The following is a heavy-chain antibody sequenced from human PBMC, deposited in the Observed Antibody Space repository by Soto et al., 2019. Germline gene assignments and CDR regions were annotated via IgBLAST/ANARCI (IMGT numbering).Heavy chain of an antibody. CDR2: INPILSMS. D-gene: IGHD3-10*01. J-gene: IGHJ4*02. CDR3: ASSYGSGYRAFDY. V-gene: IGHV1-69*02. Sequence: QVQLVQSGAEVRKPGSSVKVSCKASGDTFSFYSINWVRQAPGLGLEWMGRINPILSMSNYAQRFQGRVTMPADKSTSTASMQLRGLRSEDTAIYYCASSYGSGYRAFDYWGQGALVTVSS. CDR1: GDTFSFYS.